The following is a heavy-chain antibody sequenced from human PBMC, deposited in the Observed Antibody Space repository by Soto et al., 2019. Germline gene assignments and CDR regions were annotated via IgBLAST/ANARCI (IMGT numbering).Heavy chain of an antibody. J-gene: IGHJ4*02. V-gene: IGHV3-21*01. Sequence: GGSLRLSCAASGFTFSSYSMNWVRQAPGKGLKWVSSISSSSSYIYYADSVKGRFTISRDNAKNSLYLQMNSLRAEDTAVYYCARATYDCSGGSCYSYNFDYWGQGTLVTVSS. D-gene: IGHD2-15*01. CDR1: GFTFSSYS. CDR2: ISSSSSYI. CDR3: ARATYDCSGGSCYSYNFDY.